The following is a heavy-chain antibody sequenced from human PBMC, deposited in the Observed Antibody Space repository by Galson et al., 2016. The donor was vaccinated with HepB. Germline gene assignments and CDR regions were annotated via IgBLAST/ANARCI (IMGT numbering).Heavy chain of an antibody. CDR3: AKDAERYWVGYFDL. J-gene: IGHJ2*01. D-gene: IGHD1-26*01. V-gene: IGHV3-30*18. Sequence: SLRLSCAASGFTFNSYGMHWVRQAPGKGLEWVAVLAYDGTNKYYADSVKGRFTISRDNSKNTMYLQMNSLRVEDTAVYYCAKDAERYWVGYFDLWGRGTLVTVSS. CDR2: LAYDGTNK. CDR1: GFTFNSYG.